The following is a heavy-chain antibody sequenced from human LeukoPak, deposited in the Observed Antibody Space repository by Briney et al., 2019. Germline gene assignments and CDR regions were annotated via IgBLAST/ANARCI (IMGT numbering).Heavy chain of an antibody. Sequence: SETLSLTCAVYGGSFGGYYWSWIRQPPGKGLEWIGEINHSGSTNYNPSLKSRVTISVDTSKNQFSLKLSSVTAADTAVYYCARGRGGYSYGSNWGQGTLVTVSS. CDR1: GGSFGGYY. D-gene: IGHD5-18*01. J-gene: IGHJ4*02. CDR2: INHSGST. CDR3: ARGRGGYSYGSN. V-gene: IGHV4-34*01.